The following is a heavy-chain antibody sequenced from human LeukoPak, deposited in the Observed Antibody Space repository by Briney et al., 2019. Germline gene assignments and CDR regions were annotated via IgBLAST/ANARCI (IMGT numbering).Heavy chain of an antibody. J-gene: IGHJ6*02. D-gene: IGHD3-10*01. CDR2: ISAYNGNT. V-gene: IGHV1-18*01. Sequence: GASVKVSCKASGYTFTSYGISWVRQAPGQGLEWMGWISAYNGNTNYAQKLQGRVTMTTDTSTSTAYMELRSLRSDDTAVYYCARDLYYYGSGSYEVYYYGMDVWGQGTTVTVSS. CDR3: ARDLYYYGSGSYEVYYYGMDV. CDR1: GYTFTSYG.